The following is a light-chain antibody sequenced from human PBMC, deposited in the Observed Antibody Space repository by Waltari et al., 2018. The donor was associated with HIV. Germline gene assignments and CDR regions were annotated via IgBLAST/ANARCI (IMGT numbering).Light chain of an antibody. CDR3: QHYGGSPPRLT. V-gene: IGKV3-20*01. J-gene: IGKJ4*01. CDR1: QSVSSSY. Sequence: EIVLTQSPGTLSLSPGERATLSCRASQSVSSSYLAWYQQKPGQAPRLLIHGVSRRATGIPDRFSGSGSGTDLTLAISRLEPEDFAVYYCQHYGGSPPRLTFGGGTKVEIK. CDR2: GVS.